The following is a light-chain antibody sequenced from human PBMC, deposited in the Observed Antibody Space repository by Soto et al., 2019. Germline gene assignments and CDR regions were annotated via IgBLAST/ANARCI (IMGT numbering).Light chain of an antibody. J-gene: IGKJ1*01. V-gene: IGKV3-20*01. Sequence: EIVLTQSPGTLSLSPGERATLSCRASQSVSSSSLAWYQQKPGQAPRLLIYGASSRATGIPDRFSGSGSGTDFTLTISRLEPEDFAVYYCQQYGSSPRTFGQGTKVELK. CDR1: QSVSSSS. CDR3: QQYGSSPRT. CDR2: GAS.